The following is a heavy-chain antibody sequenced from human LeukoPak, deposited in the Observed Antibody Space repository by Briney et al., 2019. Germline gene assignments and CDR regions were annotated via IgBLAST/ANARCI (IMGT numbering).Heavy chain of an antibody. CDR2: VSSNGVST. Sequence: GGSLRLSCAASGFTFTRYAMTWVRQAPGKGLEWVSTVSSNGVSTYYADSVKGRFTISRDNSKNTLFLQMNSLRAEDTAVYYCAKEDTTGTTPFDYWGQGTLVSVSS. J-gene: IGHJ4*02. CDR1: GFTFTRYA. D-gene: IGHD1-1*01. CDR3: AKEDTTGTTPFDY. V-gene: IGHV3-23*01.